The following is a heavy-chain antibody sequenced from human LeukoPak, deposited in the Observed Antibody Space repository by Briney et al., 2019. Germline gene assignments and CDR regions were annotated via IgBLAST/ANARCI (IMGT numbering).Heavy chain of an antibody. J-gene: IGHJ4*02. CDR1: GFTFSSYW. CDR3: ARRIQGMAPYYFDY. CDR2: INSDGGST. D-gene: IGHD5-24*01. V-gene: IGHV3-74*01. Sequence: AGSLRPSCTASGFTFSSYWMHWVRQAPGKGLEWVSRINSDGGSTSYADSVKGRFTISRDNAKNTLYLQMNSLRAEDTAVYYCARRIQGMAPYYFDYWGEGTLVTVSS.